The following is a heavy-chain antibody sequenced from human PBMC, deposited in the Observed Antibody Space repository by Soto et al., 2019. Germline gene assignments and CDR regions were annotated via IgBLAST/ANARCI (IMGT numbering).Heavy chain of an antibody. D-gene: IGHD5-12*01. CDR2: IIPIFGTP. Sequence: QVQLVQSGAEVKKPGSSVTVSCKASGVTFSRQDMRWVRQAPGQGLEWMGGIIPIFGTPQYAEKFQDRVTITADESTSTATMELSSLTSEDTAVYYCATNEGRDGYSFDYWGQGTLVTVSS. CDR1: GVTFSRQD. V-gene: IGHV1-69*01. J-gene: IGHJ4*02. CDR3: ATNEGRDGYSFDY.